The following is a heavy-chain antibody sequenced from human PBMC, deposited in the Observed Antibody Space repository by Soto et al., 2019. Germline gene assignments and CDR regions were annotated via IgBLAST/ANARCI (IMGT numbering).Heavy chain of an antibody. J-gene: IGHJ4*02. CDR2: IYYSGSI. D-gene: IGHD3-22*01. V-gene: IGHV4-59*01. Sequence: SETLSLTCTVSGGSISSYYWSWIRQPPGKGLEWIGYIYYSGSINYNPSLKSRVTISVDTSKNQFSLKLSSVTAADTAVYYCAGTYYYDSSGYYQEDYWGQGTLVTVSS. CDR3: AGTYYYDSSGYYQEDY. CDR1: GGSISSYY.